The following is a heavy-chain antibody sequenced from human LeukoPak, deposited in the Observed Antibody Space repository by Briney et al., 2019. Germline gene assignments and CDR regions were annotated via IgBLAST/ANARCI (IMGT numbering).Heavy chain of an antibody. CDR2: ISGSGAGT. J-gene: IGHJ4*02. D-gene: IGHD1-26*01. CDR1: GFTFSNYA. CDR3: AKLVDSASMI. Sequence: PGGSLRLSCAASGFTFSNYAVIWVRQAPGKGLEWVSAISGSGAGTYYADSVKGRFTISRDNSRNTLYLQMNSLRPEDTAVYFCAKLVDSASMIWGRGTLVTVSS. V-gene: IGHV3-23*01.